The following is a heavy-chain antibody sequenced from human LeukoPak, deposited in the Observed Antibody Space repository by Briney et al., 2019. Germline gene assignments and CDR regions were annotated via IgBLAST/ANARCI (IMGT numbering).Heavy chain of an antibody. J-gene: IGHJ4*02. D-gene: IGHD3-3*01. Sequence: SETLSLTCTVSGGSISSYYWSWIRQPPGKGLEWIGYIYYSGSTNYNPSLKSRVTISVDTSKNQFSLKLSSVTAADTAVYYCARAGGYDFWSGYYLDYWGQGTLVTVSS. CDR3: ARAGGYDFWSGYYLDY. CDR1: GGSISSYY. V-gene: IGHV4-59*01. CDR2: IYYSGST.